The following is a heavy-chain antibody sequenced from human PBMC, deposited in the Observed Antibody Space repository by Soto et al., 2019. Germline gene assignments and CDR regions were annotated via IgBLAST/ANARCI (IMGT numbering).Heavy chain of an antibody. V-gene: IGHV4-34*01. CDR2: INHSRST. D-gene: IGHD2-2*01. CDR1: GGSFSGYY. CDR3: ARGLYQLLDY. Sequence: SETLSLTCAVYGGSFSGYYWSWIRQPPGKGLEWIGEINHSRSTNYNPSLKSRVTISVDTSKNQFSLKLSSVTAADTAVYYCARGLYQLLDYWGQGTLVTVSS. J-gene: IGHJ4*02.